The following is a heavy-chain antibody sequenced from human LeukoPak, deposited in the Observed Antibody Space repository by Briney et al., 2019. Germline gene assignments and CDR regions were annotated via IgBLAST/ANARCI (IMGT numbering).Heavy chain of an antibody. Sequence: GGSLRLSCATSGFIFDHFGMNWVRQVPGKGLEWVSGINWDSTSTNYVDSVRGRFTISRDNAKNSLYLQMNSLRVEDTAFYYCARDLKYCTGGMCYFTAVADSWGQGTLVSVAS. V-gene: IGHV3-20*04. CDR1: GFIFDHFG. D-gene: IGHD2-8*02. CDR2: INWDSTST. CDR3: ARDLKYCTGGMCYFTAVADS. J-gene: IGHJ4*02.